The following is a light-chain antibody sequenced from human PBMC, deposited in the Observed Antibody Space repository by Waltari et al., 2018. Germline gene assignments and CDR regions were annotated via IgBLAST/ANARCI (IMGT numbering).Light chain of an antibody. CDR3: QNHERLPAT. CDR1: QSIGKY. V-gene: IGKV3-20*01. CDR2: AAS. Sequence: EVVLTQSPGTLSLSPGERATLSCRASQSIGKYLVLYQQRPGQAPRLIMYAASTRATGIPDRFSGSGYGTDFSLTISRLEPEDFAVYYCQNHERLPATFGQGTKVEIK. J-gene: IGKJ1*01.